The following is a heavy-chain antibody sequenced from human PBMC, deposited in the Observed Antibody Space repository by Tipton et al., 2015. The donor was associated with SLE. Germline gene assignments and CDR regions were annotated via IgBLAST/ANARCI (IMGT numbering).Heavy chain of an antibody. CDR2: IKQDGTEK. CDR3: ARGIIGDPVAFDM. V-gene: IGHV3-7*04. D-gene: IGHD3-3*01. Sequence: SLRLSCAVSGFTFNTYYMSWVRQAPGKGLEWVANIKQDGTEKFYVDSVKGRFTISRDNAKYSLYLQMNSLRAEDTAVYYCARGIIGDPVAFDMLGQGTIAIVSS. J-gene: IGHJ3*02. CDR1: GFTFNTYY.